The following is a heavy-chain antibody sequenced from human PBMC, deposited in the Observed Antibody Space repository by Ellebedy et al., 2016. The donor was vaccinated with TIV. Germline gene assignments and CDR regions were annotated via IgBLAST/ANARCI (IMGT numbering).Heavy chain of an antibody. CDR2: ISAYNGNT. D-gene: IGHD3-10*01. CDR3: ARDYKLGFGELRILYGMDV. Sequence: ASVKVSXXASGGTFSSYAISWVRQAPGQGLEWMGWISAYNGNTNYAQKLQGRVTMTTDTSTSTAYMELRSLRSDDTAVYYCARDYKLGFGELRILYGMDVWGQGTTVTVSS. J-gene: IGHJ6*02. CDR1: GGTFSSYA. V-gene: IGHV1-18*01.